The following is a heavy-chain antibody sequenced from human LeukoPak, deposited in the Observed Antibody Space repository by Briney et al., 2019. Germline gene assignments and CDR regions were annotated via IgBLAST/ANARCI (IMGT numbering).Heavy chain of an antibody. D-gene: IGHD3-10*01. CDR2: ISSSSSYI. V-gene: IGHV3-21*01. J-gene: IGHJ3*02. CDR3: ANQFLGGDFDI. CDR1: GFTFSSYS. Sequence: PGGSLRLSCAASGFTFSSYSMNWVRQAPGKGLEWVSSISSSSSYIYYADSVKGRFTISRDNAKNSLYLQMNSLRAEDTAVYHCANQFLGGDFDIWGQGTMVTVSS.